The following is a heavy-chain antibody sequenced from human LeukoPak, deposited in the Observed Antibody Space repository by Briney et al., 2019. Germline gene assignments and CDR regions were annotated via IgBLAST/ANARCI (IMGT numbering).Heavy chain of an antibody. CDR1: GVSISSGDYY. D-gene: IGHD3-22*01. J-gene: IGHJ4*02. V-gene: IGHV4-30-4*08. CDR3: ALTLWLSLQPVFDY. Sequence: SQTMSLTCTVSGVSISSGDYYWTGIRQPPGKGLEWIGYINYSGSTYYNPSLKSRVTISVDTSKNQFSLKLSSVTAADMAVYYCALTLWLSLQPVFDYWGQGILVTVSS. CDR2: INYSGST.